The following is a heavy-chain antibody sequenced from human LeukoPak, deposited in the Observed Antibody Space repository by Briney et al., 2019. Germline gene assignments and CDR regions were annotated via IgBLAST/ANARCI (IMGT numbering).Heavy chain of an antibody. CDR1: GYTLTELS. J-gene: IGHJ4*02. Sequence: ASVKVSCKVSGYTLTELSMHWVRQAPGKGLEWMGGFDPEDGETIYAQKFQGRATMTEDTSTDTAYMELSSLRSEDTAVYYCATGRYGSGSSVFDYWGQGTLVTVSS. V-gene: IGHV1-24*01. D-gene: IGHD3-10*01. CDR3: ATGRYGSGSSVFDY. CDR2: FDPEDGET.